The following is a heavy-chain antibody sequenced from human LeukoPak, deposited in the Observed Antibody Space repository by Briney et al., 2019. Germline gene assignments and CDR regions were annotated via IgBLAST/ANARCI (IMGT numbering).Heavy chain of an antibody. CDR2: FNSNTGNP. CDR3: ARWAYDSGGYSQYYFDY. V-gene: IGHV7-4-1*02. J-gene: IGHJ4*02. CDR1: GYTFTSSV. D-gene: IGHD3-22*01. Sequence: ASVKVSCKTSGYTFTSSVMNWVRQAPGQGLEGMGWFNSNTGNPACAQAFTGRFVFSLDTSVSTAYLQISSLKAEDTAVYYCARWAYDSGGYSQYYFDYWGQGTLVTVSS.